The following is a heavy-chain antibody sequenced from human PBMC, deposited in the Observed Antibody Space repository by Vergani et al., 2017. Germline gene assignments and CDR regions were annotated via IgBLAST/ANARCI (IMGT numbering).Heavy chain of an antibody. V-gene: IGHV3-48*01. Sequence: EVQLVESGGGLVQPGGSLRLSCAASGFTFSSYNMIWVRQAPGKGLEWVSYISSSSSTIYYAYSVKGRFTISRDNAKNSLYLQMNSLRAEDTAVYYCASLSTLTTQSDDYWDQGTLVTVSS. CDR2: ISSSSSTI. D-gene: IGHD4-17*01. CDR3: ASLSTLTTQSDDY. CDR1: GFTFSSYN. J-gene: IGHJ4*02.